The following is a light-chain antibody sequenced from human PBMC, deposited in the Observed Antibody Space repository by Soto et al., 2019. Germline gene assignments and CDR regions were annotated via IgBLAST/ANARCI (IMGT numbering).Light chain of an antibody. CDR3: QQYKSYWT. CDR2: DAS. J-gene: IGKJ1*01. V-gene: IGKV1-13*02. CDR1: QGINSF. Sequence: AIQLTQSPSSLSASVGDRVTITCRASQGINSFLAWYQQKPGKAPKLLISDASSLETGVPSRFSGSGSGTEFTLTINSLQPDDFATYYCQQYKSYWTFDQGTKVDIK.